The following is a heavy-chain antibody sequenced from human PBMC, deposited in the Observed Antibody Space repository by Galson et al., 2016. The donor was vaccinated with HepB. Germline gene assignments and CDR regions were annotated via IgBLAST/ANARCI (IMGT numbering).Heavy chain of an antibody. CDR3: ARGGKIRGVIAQRSNWFDP. CDR1: GDFIRNSDYY. CDR2: ICHSGVP. J-gene: IGHJ5*02. V-gene: IGHV4-31*03. D-gene: IGHD3-10*01. Sequence: TLSLTCTVSGDFIRNSDYYWTWIRQFPGRGLEWIGYICHSGVPFYNPSLRSRLAISVDTSNNHFSLRLTSVTAADTAIYYCARGGKIRGVIAQRSNWFDPWGQGTLVTISS.